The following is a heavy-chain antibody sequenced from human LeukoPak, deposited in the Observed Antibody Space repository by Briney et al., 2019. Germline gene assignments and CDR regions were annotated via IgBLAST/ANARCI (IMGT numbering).Heavy chain of an antibody. V-gene: IGHV3-53*01. Sequence: GGSLRLSCAASGFPVSSNHMSWVRQAPGKGLEWVSVIYSGGSTYYADSVKGRFTISRDNSKNTLYLQMNSLRAEDTAVYYCASISGSSREFDYWGQGTLVTVSS. CDR3: ASISGSSREFDY. CDR1: GFPVSSNH. D-gene: IGHD1-26*01. J-gene: IGHJ4*02. CDR2: IYSGGST.